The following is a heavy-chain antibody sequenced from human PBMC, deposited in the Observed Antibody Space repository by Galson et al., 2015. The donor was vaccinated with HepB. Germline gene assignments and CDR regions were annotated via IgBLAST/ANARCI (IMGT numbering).Heavy chain of an antibody. D-gene: IGHD3-10*01. CDR1: GFTFSGSA. CDR3: TRRDDEAGHDY. CDR2: IRSKANSYAT. J-gene: IGHJ4*02. Sequence: SLRLSCAASGFTFSGSAMHWVRQASGKGLEWVGRIRSKANSYATAYAASVKGRFTISRDDSKNTAYLQMNSLKTEDTAVYYCTRRDDEAGHDYWGQGTLVTVSS. V-gene: IGHV3-73*01.